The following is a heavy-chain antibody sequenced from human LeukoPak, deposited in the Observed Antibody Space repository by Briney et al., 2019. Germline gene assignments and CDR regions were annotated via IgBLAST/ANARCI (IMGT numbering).Heavy chain of an antibody. CDR1: GGSISGSSYY. D-gene: IGHD3-3*01. CDR2: IYYSGST. J-gene: IGHJ4*02. V-gene: IGHV4-39*01. Sequence: SETLSLTCTVSGGSISGSSYYWGWIRQPPGKGLEWIGSIYYSGSTYYNPSLKSRVTISVDTSKNQFSLKLNSVTATDTAVYYCASITPTYYDFWSGYGGFYFDYWGQGTLVTVSS. CDR3: ASITPTYYDFWSGYGGFYFDY.